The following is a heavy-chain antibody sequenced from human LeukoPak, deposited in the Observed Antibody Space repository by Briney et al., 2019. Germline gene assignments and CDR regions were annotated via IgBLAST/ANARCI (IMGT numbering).Heavy chain of an antibody. CDR1: GLSFTDYP. Sequence: GGSLRLSCATSGLSFTDYPMNWVRQAPGKGLEWISNIRTTAEGAKYAYYADSVKGRVTISRDDGKNTLYLHMNSLRDDDTAVYYCATGQRYAFDYWGQGILVTVSS. V-gene: IGHV3-48*02. J-gene: IGHJ4*02. CDR3: ATGQRYAFDY. CDR2: IRTTAEGAKYA. D-gene: IGHD3-9*01.